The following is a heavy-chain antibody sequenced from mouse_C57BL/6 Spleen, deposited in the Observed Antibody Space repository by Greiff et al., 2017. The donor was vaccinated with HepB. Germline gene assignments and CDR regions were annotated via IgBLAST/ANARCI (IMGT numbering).Heavy chain of an antibody. J-gene: IGHJ2*01. Sequence: EVKLEESGGGLVKPGGSLKLSCAASGFTFSSYTMSWVRQTPEKRLEWVATISGGGGNTYYPDSVKGRFTISRDNAKNTLYLQMSSLRAEDTALYYCARQGYGNYLYYFDYWGQGTTLTVSS. V-gene: IGHV5-9*01. CDR1: GFTFSSYT. CDR2: ISGGGGNT. CDR3: ARQGYGNYLYYFDY. D-gene: IGHD2-10*02.